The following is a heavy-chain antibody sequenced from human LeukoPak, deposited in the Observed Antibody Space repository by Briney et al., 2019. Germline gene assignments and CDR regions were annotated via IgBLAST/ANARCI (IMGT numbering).Heavy chain of an antibody. V-gene: IGHV1-8*01. CDR1: GYTFTSYD. CDR2: MNPNSGNT. J-gene: IGHJ5*02. D-gene: IGHD3-22*01. CDR3: ARGLDIGWLPANWFDP. Sequence: ASVKVSCKASGYTFTSYDINWVRQATGQGLVWMGWMNPNSGNTGYAQKFQGRVTMTRNTSISTAYMELSSLRAEDTAVYYCARGLDIGWLPANWFDPWGQGTLVTVSS.